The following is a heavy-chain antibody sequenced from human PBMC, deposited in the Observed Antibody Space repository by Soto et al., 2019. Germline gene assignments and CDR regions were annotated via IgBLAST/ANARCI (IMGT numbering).Heavy chain of an antibody. CDR1: GYTFTSYA. CDR2: INAGNGNT. CDR3: ARDYYYDSSVNFDS. V-gene: IGHV1-3*01. Sequence: AASVKVSCKASGYTFTSYAMHWVRQAPGQRLEWMGWINAGNGNTKYSQKFQGRVTITRDTSASTAYMDLSSLRSEDTAVYYCARDYYYDSSVNFDSWGQGTLVTVSS. J-gene: IGHJ4*02. D-gene: IGHD3-22*01.